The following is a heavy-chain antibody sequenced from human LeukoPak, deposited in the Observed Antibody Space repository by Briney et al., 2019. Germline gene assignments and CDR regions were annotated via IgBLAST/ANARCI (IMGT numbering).Heavy chain of an antibody. CDR2: IDTTSTYI. J-gene: IGHJ4*02. Sequence: PGGSLRLSCEASGFTFSSFNMNWVRQAPGKGLEWVASIDTTSTYIFYADSVKGRFTISRDNAKNSLYLQMNSLRAEDTAVYYCARGPSGYHNPGGQGPLVSVSS. D-gene: IGHD5-12*01. CDR1: GFTFSSFN. CDR3: ARGPSGYHNP. V-gene: IGHV3-21*01.